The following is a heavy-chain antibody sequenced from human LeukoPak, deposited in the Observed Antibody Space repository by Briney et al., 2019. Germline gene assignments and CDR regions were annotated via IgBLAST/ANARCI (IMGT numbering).Heavy chain of an antibody. V-gene: IGHV3-9*01. CDR3: ARSGRSWLYYFDY. D-gene: IGHD6-13*01. Sequence: LRLSCAASGFTLDDYAMHWVRQAPGKGLEWVSGISWNSGSIGYADSVKGRFTISRDNAKNSLYLQMNSLRAEDTALYYCARSGRSWLYYFDYWGQGTLVTVSS. J-gene: IGHJ4*02. CDR2: ISWNSGSI. CDR1: GFTLDDYA.